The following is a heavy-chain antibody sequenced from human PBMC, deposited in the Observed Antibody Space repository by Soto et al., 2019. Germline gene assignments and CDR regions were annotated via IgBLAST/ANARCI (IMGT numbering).Heavy chain of an antibody. D-gene: IGHD2-21*01. J-gene: IGHJ3*01. V-gene: IGHV3-23*04. CDR2: INDSGSSA. CDR1: GFSFSDYA. Sequence: EVQLVESGGGLVQPGGSLRLSCAASGFSFSDYAMTWVRQAPGRGLEWVASINDSGSSAYYADSVKGRFTICRDNSKNTLKLQMNTMRADNTAEYYCAKVHIVMIVVKIDFDCYGQGTM. CDR3: AKVHIVMIVVKIDFDC.